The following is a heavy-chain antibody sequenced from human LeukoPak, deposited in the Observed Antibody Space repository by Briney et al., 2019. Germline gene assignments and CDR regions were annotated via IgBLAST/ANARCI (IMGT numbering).Heavy chain of an antibody. Sequence: GASVKVSCKASGYTFTSYGISWVRQAPGQGLEWLGWISAYNNNANYAQKLQGRLILTTDTSTNTAYMELRSLRSDDTAVYYCARDLPYSGRYGDYWGQGTLVTVSS. CDR1: GYTFTSYG. CDR3: ARDLPYSGRYGDY. J-gene: IGHJ4*02. V-gene: IGHV1-18*01. CDR2: ISAYNNNA. D-gene: IGHD1-26*01.